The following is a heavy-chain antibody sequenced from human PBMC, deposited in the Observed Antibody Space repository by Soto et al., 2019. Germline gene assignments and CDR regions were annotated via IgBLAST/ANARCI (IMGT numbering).Heavy chain of an antibody. D-gene: IGHD6-13*01. Sequence: QITLKESGPTRVKPTETLTLTCSVSGFSLSTSGRTLGWIRQPPGKAPEWLALGGQYSPSLQSRVTFTKDTSKNQVVLTLTDMDPADTATYYCTLRQDSSRGPIYWGQGILVTVSS. CDR3: TLRQDSSRGPIY. CDR1: GFSLSTSGRT. V-gene: IGHV2-5*01. CDR2: GG. J-gene: IGHJ4*02.